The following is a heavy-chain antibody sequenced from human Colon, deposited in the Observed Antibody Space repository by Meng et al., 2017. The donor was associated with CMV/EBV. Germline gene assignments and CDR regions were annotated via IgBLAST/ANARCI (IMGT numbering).Heavy chain of an antibody. CDR3: ARYYDFWSGRFDY. CDR1: GGSFSGYY. V-gene: IGHV4-34*01. CDR2: INHSGST. J-gene: IGHJ4*02. D-gene: IGHD3-3*01. Sequence: SETLSLTCAVYGGSFSGYYWSWIRQPPGKGLEWIGEINHSGSTNYNPSLKSRVTISVDTSKNQFSLKLSSVTAADTAVYYCARYYDFWSGRFDYWGQGTLVTVSS.